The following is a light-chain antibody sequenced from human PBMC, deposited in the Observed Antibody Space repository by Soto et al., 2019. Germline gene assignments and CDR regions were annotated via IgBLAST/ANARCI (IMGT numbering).Light chain of an antibody. CDR1: QSISGW. CDR2: KTS. Sequence: DIQMTQSPSTLSASVGDRVTITCRASQSISGWLAWYQQKAGKAPKLLIYKTSNLESAVPSRLSGSGSGTAFTLTISSLHPDDFATYYCQQYNSYPLTFGGGTKVDIK. J-gene: IGKJ4*01. CDR3: QQYNSYPLT. V-gene: IGKV1-5*03.